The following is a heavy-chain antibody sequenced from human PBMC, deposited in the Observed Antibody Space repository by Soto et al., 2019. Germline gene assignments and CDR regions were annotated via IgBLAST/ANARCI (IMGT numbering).Heavy chain of an antibody. D-gene: IGHD1-1*01. CDR3: ARGRRTTGTTFDY. CDR2: IIPIFGTA. J-gene: IGHJ4*02. Sequence: VKVSCKASGGTFSSYAISWVRQAPGQGLEWMGGIIPIFGTANYAQKFQGRVTITADESTSTAYMELSSLRSEDTAVYYCARGRRTTGTTFDYWGQGTLVTVSS. V-gene: IGHV1-69*13. CDR1: GGTFSSYA.